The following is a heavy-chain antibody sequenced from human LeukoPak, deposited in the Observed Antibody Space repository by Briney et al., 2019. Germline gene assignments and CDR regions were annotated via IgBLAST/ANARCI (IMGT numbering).Heavy chain of an antibody. CDR1: GFTFSSYS. Sequence: GSLRLSCEASGFTFSSYSMNWVRQAPGKGLEWIANIYHSGNTYYNPSLKSRVTISVDTSRNQFSLKLSSVTAADTAVYYCAEVVVAASYYYYYYYMDVWGKGTAVTVSS. CDR2: IYHSGNT. J-gene: IGHJ6*03. D-gene: IGHD2-15*01. V-gene: IGHV4-4*02. CDR3: AEVVVAASYYYYYYYMDV.